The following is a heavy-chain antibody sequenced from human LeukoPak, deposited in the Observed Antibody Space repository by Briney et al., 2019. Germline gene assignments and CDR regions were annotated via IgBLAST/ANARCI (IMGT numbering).Heavy chain of an antibody. CDR2: IRYDGSNK. V-gene: IGHV3-30*02. J-gene: IGHJ4*02. Sequence: GGSLRLSCAASGFTFSSYGMHWVRKPPAKGLEWVAFIRYDGSNKYYADSVKGRFAISRDNSKNTLYLQMNSLRAEDTAVYYCAKDHLFDYWGQGTLVTVSS. CDR1: GFTFSSYG. CDR3: AKDHLFDY.